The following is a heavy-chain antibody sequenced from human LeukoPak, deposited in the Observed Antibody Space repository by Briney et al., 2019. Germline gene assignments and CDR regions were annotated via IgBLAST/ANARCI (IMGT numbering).Heavy chain of an antibody. D-gene: IGHD5-18*01. CDR1: GYTFTSYG. CDR2: INPSGGST. V-gene: IGHV1-46*01. Sequence: ASVKVSCKASGYTFTSYGISWMRQAPGQGLEWMGIINPSGGSTSYAQKFQGRVTMTRDMSTSTVYMELSSLRSEDTAVYYCASTDGYLGESAFDIWGQGTMVTVSS. CDR3: ASTDGYLGESAFDI. J-gene: IGHJ3*02.